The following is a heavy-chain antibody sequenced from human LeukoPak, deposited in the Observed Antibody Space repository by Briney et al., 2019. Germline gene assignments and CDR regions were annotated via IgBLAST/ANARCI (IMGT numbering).Heavy chain of an antibody. V-gene: IGHV1-69*13. CDR3: AGYYGSGEYYFDY. D-gene: IGHD3-10*01. CDR2: IIPIFGTA. Sequence: SVKVSCTASGGTFSSYASSWVRQAPGQGLEWMGGIIPIFGTANYAQKFQGRVTITADESTSTAYMELSSLRSEDTAVYYCAGYYGSGEYYFDYWGQGTLVTVSS. CDR1: GGTFSSYA. J-gene: IGHJ4*02.